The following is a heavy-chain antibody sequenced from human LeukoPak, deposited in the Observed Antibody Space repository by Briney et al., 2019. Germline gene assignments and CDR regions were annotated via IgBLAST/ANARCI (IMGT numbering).Heavy chain of an antibody. D-gene: IGHD5-12*01. CDR2: IYYSGST. CDR3: ASRPRKEMATIMDY. J-gene: IGHJ4*02. CDR1: GGSISSGGYY. Sequence: KSSQTLSLTCTVSGGSISSGGYYWSWIRQPPGKGLEWIGSIYYSGSTYYNPSLKSRVTISVDTSKNQFSLKLSSVTAADTAVYYCASRPRKEMATIMDYWGQGTLVTVSS. V-gene: IGHV4-39*01.